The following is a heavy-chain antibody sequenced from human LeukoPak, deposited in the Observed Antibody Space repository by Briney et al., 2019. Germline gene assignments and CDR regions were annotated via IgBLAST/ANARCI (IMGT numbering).Heavy chain of an antibody. Sequence: ASVKVSCKVSGYTLTELSMHWVRQAPGKGLEWVGGFDPEDGETIYAQKFQGRVTMTEDTSTDTAYMELSSLRSEDTAVYYCATVLSDIVVVPAAMPTYYFDYWGQGTLVTVSS. CDR3: ATVLSDIVVVPAAMPTYYFDY. D-gene: IGHD2-2*01. CDR2: FDPEDGET. CDR1: GYTLTELS. V-gene: IGHV1-24*01. J-gene: IGHJ4*02.